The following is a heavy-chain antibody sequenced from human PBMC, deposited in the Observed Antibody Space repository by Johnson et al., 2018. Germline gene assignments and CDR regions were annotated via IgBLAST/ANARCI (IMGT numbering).Heavy chain of an antibody. CDR1: GFTFDDFA. CDR3: AKDFRGFDGLGEGYDYYGMDV. D-gene: IGHD3-9*01. Sequence: EVQLVESGGGLVQPGRSLRLSCVASGFTFDDFAMHWVRQTPGKGLEWVSGISWNSGSIGYADSVKGRFTISRDNAKNSLYLQMNSLRPEDTALYYCAKDFRGFDGLGEGYDYYGMDVGGQGTTVTVSS. CDR2: ISWNSGSI. V-gene: IGHV3-9*01. J-gene: IGHJ6*02.